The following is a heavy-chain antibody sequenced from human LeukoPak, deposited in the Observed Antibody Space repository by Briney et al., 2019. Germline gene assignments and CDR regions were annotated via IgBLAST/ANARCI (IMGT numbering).Heavy chain of an antibody. CDR2: ISSSSSYI. Sequence: GGSLRLYCAASGFTFSSYSMNWVRQAPGKGLEWVSSISSSSSYIYYADSVKGRFTISRDNSKNTLYLQMNSLRAEDTAVYYCAKDRSYGVNWFDPWGQGTLVTVSS. CDR3: AKDRSYGVNWFDP. D-gene: IGHD2-8*01. V-gene: IGHV3-21*04. J-gene: IGHJ5*02. CDR1: GFTFSSYS.